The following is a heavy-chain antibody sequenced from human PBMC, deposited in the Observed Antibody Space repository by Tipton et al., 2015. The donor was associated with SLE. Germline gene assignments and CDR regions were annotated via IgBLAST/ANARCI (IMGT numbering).Heavy chain of an antibody. CDR3: ARARVDTAMGVFDF. J-gene: IGHJ4*02. V-gene: IGHV1-18*01. CDR2: ISTYNGNT. CDR1: GYMFTSFE. Sequence: QLVQSGPEVKKPGASMKVSCKASGYMFTSFEINWVRQASGQGLEWMGWISTYNGNTNYAQKLQGRVTMTSDTSTSTAYMELRSLRSDDTAIYYCARARVDTAMGVFDFWGQGTLVTVSS. D-gene: IGHD5-18*01.